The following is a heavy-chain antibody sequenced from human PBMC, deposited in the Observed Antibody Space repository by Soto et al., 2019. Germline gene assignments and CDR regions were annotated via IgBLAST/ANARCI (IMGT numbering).Heavy chain of an antibody. V-gene: IGHV1-18*01. CDR3: ARDISYYHDGSGYSNFDY. CDR1: GYTFTGYG. Sequence: QIQLVQSGTEVKRPGASVKVSCRVAGYTFTGYGISWMRQAPGQGLEWMGWVSGNNGDTKYVENYQGRVTMTIDTSTSTAYMDLRSLRSDDTAVYYCARDISYYHDGSGYSNFDYWGQGTLVTVSP. D-gene: IGHD3-22*01. CDR2: VSGNNGDT. J-gene: IGHJ4*02.